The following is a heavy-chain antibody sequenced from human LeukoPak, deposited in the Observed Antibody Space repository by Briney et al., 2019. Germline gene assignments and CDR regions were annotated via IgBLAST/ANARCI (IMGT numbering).Heavy chain of an antibody. V-gene: IGHV4-59*01. Sequence: SETLSLTCTVSGGSINSYYWSWIRQPPGKGLEWIGYIYYSGRTNYNPSLKSRVTISVNTSKNQFSLKLSSVTAADTAVYYCATLWRLGASTGEAFDIWGQGTMVTVSS. CDR1: GGSINSYY. CDR3: ATLWRLGASTGEAFDI. J-gene: IGHJ3*02. CDR2: IYYSGRT. D-gene: IGHD1-26*01.